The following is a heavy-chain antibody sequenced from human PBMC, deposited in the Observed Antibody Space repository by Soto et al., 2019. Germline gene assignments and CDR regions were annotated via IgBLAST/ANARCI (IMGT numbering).Heavy chain of an antibody. J-gene: IGHJ4*02. CDR3: AKAHGYSGNSNSYFDY. Sequence: GGSLRLSCAASGFTFNSYAMNWVRQAPGKGLEWVSSITGSGGNTYYAASVKGRFTISRDNSKNTLYLQMNSLTAEDTAVYYCAKAHGYSGNSNSYFDYWGQGTQVTVSS. V-gene: IGHV3-23*01. CDR2: ITGSGGNT. D-gene: IGHD1-26*01. CDR1: GFTFNSYA.